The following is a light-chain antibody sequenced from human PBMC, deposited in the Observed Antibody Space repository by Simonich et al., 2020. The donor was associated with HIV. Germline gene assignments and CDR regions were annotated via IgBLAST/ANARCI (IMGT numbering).Light chain of an antibody. V-gene: IGKV4-1*01. CDR1: QSFLYNSNNKNY. CDR2: WAS. J-gene: IGKJ2*01. Sequence: DIVMTQSPDSLAVSLGERATINCKSSQSFLYNSNNKNYLAWYQQKPGPPRKFLMYWASTRESGVPDLFSGSGAGTDCTLTISSLQAEVVAVYFCQQCHSHPHTFGQGTKVEIK. CDR3: QQCHSHPHT.